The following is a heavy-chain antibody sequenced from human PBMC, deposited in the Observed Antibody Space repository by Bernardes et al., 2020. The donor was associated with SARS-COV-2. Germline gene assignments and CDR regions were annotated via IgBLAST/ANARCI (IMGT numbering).Heavy chain of an antibody. Sequence: GGSLRLSCAASGFTVSSNYMSWVRQAPGKGLEWVSVIYSGGSTYYADSVKGRFTISRDNSKNTLYLQMNSLRAVDTAVYYCARAAYCGGDCYSFSWYFDLWGRGTLVTVSS. CDR1: GFTVSSNY. J-gene: IGHJ2*01. D-gene: IGHD2-21*02. CDR2: IYSGGST. CDR3: ARAAYCGGDCYSFSWYFDL. V-gene: IGHV3-66*01.